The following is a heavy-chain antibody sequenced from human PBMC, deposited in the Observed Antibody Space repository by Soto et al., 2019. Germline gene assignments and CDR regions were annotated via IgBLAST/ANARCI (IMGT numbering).Heavy chain of an antibody. J-gene: IGHJ4*02. V-gene: IGHV3-48*04. Sequence: STTIYYADSVKGRFTVSRDNTQNSLFLLMNSLRAEDTAIYYCARDKDWAFDYWGQGTLVTVSS. D-gene: IGHD3-9*01. CDR3: ARDKDWAFDY. CDR2: STTI.